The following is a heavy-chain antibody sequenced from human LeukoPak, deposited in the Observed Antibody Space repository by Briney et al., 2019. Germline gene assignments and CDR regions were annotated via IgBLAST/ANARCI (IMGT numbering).Heavy chain of an antibody. CDR1: GFNFSSYA. V-gene: IGHV3-23*01. CDR3: ARALDSHGYYFDY. Sequence: GGSLRLSCAASGFNFSSYAMIWVRQPPGKGLEWVSSFSGGGGDTYYADSVKGRFTISRDNSKNTLCLQMNSLRVEDTAVYFCARALDSHGYYFDYWGQGTLVTVSS. D-gene: IGHD3-22*01. J-gene: IGHJ4*02. CDR2: FSGGGGDT.